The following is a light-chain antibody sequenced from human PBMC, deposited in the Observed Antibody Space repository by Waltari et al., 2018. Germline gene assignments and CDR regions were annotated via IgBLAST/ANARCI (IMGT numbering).Light chain of an antibody. CDR1: PGIRRH. Sequence: DFQLTQSPSFLSASVGDRVTITCRASPGIRRHLAWYQQKPGEAPKLLIYDVSTLQSGVPSRFSGSGFGTEFTLTISSLQPEDSATYYCQKLDNYPPPTFGQGTRLEI. J-gene: IGKJ5*01. CDR3: QKLDNYPPPT. V-gene: IGKV1-9*01. CDR2: DVS.